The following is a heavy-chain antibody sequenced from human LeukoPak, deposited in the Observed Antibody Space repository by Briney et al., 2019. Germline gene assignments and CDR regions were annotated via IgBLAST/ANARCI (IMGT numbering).Heavy chain of an antibody. J-gene: IGHJ4*02. CDR1: GFTFSSYA. Sequence: PGRSLRLSCAASGFTFSSYAMHWVRQAPGKGLDWVAVVSYNGRNKYHADSVKGRFTISRDNSKNTLYLQMNSLRAEDTAVYYCARDYYDSGGYLAYWGQGTLVTVSS. CDR3: ARDYYDSGGYLAY. V-gene: IGHV3-30*03. D-gene: IGHD3-22*01. CDR2: VSYNGRNK.